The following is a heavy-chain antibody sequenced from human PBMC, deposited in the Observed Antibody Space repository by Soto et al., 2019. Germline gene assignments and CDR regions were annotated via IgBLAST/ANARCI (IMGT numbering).Heavy chain of an antibody. CDR1: GGSISSSNW. Sequence: QVQLQESGPGLVKPSGTLSLTCAVSGGSISSSNWWSWVRQPPGKGLEWIGEIAHSGNTNSNPSLKSRVTITVDKSKNQFSLKLSAVAAADKAVYCGASVTGTLDYWGQGTLVTVSS. J-gene: IGHJ4*02. CDR3: ASVTGTLDY. D-gene: IGHD1-20*01. V-gene: IGHV4-4*01. CDR2: IAHSGNT.